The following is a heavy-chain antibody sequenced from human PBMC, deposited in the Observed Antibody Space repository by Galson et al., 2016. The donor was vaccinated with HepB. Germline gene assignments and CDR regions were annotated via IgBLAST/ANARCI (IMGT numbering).Heavy chain of an antibody. CDR3: AKVPHHSTGWPREIDY. CDR2: LTGSGGGT. CDR1: GFTFSSYA. D-gene: IGHD6-25*01. J-gene: IGHJ4*02. Sequence: SLRLSCAASGFTFSSYAMNWVRQAPGKGLERVATLTGSGGGTYYADSVKGRFTISRDNSKNTLYLEMISLRAGDTAVYYCAKVPHHSTGWPREIDYWGQGTLVIVSS. V-gene: IGHV3-23*01.